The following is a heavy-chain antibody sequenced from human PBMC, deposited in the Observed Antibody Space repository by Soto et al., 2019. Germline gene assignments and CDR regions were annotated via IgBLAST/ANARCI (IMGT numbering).Heavy chain of an antibody. CDR3: VRGGNAAGAFDI. CDR2: IWDDGNKK. Sequence: QVQLVEPGGDVVQPGRSLRLSCAASGFTFSHYGLHWVRQTPGKGLEWVAVIWDDGNKKFYADSVKGRFTISRDNSENMLYLQMNSLRAEDTAVYFCVRGGNAAGAFDIWGQGTMVTVFS. D-gene: IGHD3-16*01. V-gene: IGHV3-33*01. J-gene: IGHJ3*02. CDR1: GFTFSHYG.